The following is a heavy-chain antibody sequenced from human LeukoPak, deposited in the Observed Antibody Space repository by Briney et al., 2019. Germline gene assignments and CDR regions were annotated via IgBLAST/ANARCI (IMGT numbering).Heavy chain of an antibody. D-gene: IGHD6-13*01. J-gene: IGHJ4*02. Sequence: ASVKVSCKASGYTFTSYAMHWVRQAPGQRLEWMGWINAGNGNTKYSQKFQGRVTITRDTSASTAYMELSSLRSEDTAVYYCARDREQQLLFDYWGQGTLVTVSS. CDR2: INAGNGNT. CDR3: ARDREQQLLFDY. CDR1: GYTFTSYA. V-gene: IGHV1-3*01.